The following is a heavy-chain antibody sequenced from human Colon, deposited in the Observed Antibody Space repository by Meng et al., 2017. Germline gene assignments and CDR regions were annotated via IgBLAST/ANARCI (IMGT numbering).Heavy chain of an antibody. J-gene: IGHJ4*02. Sequence: QVHLVQSGAEVKKPGASVKLSCKASGNTFTSNTIHWVRQAPGQRPEGMGWINAGSGNTKYSLKFQNRVTLTRDTSASTAYLEVKSLTSRDTAVYYCVRDPTGGSFHYFDSWGQGALVTVSS. CDR1: GNTFTSNT. D-gene: IGHD1-14*01. CDR3: VRDPTGGSFHYFDS. V-gene: IGHV1-3*01. CDR2: INAGSGNT.